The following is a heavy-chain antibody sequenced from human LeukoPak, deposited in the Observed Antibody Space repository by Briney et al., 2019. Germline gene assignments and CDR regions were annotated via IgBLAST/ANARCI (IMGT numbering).Heavy chain of an antibody. D-gene: IGHD3-22*01. CDR3: AADSSGYYNFDY. V-gene: IGHV1-46*01. J-gene: IGHJ4*02. Sequence: ASVKVSCKASGYTFTNYFMHWVRQVPGQGLEWMGVINPTGGGTTYAQRFQGRVTMTRDTSTSTVYMELSSLRSEDTAVYYCAADSSGYYNFDYWGQGTLVTVSS. CDR2: INPTGGGT. CDR1: GYTFTNYF.